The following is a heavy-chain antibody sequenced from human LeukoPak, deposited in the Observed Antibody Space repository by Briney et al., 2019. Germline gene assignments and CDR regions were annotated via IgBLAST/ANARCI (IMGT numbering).Heavy chain of an antibody. CDR1: GGSISSYY. CDR2: IYTSGST. V-gene: IGHV4-4*07. J-gene: IGHJ5*02. CDR3: AREYSSSSVGWFDP. D-gene: IGHD6-6*01. Sequence: SETLSLTCTVSGGSISSYYWSWIRQPAGKGLEWIGRIYTSGSTNYNPSLKSRVTMSVDTSKNQFSLKLSSVTAADTAVYYCAREYSSSSVGWFDPWDQGTLVTVSS.